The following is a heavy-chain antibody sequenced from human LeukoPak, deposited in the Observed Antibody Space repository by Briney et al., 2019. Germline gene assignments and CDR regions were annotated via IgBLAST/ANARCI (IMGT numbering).Heavy chain of an antibody. D-gene: IGHD5-18*01. J-gene: IGHJ4*02. CDR3: ARGWIQLWPFDY. V-gene: IGHV1-2*02. Sequence: ASVKVSCKASGYTFTGYYMHWVRQAPGQGLEWIGWINPNSGGTNYAQKFQSRVTMTRDTSISTAYMELSRLRSDDTAVYYCARGWIQLWPFDYWGQGTLVTVSS. CDR1: GYTFTGYY. CDR2: INPNSGGT.